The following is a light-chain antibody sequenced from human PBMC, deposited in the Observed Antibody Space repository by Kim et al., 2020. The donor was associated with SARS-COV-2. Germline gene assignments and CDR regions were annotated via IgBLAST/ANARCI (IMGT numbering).Light chain of an antibody. CDR2: AKN. J-gene: IGLJ7*01. CDR3: NSRDISGNHLRV. Sequence: SSELTQDPAVSVALGQTVRITCQGDSLRSYYASWYQQKPGQAPILLIYAKNNRPSGIPDRFSGSTSGNTASLTITGAQVEDEADYYCNSRDISGNHLRVFEGGTQLTVL. V-gene: IGLV3-19*01. CDR1: SLRSYY.